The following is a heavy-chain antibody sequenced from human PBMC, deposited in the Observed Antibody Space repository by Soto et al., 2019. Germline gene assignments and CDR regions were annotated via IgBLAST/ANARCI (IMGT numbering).Heavy chain of an antibody. CDR3: ALSFWKQWLVPWGMDG. J-gene: IGHJ6*02. CDR2: IYWNDDK. Sequence: SGPTLVNPTQTLTLTCTFSGFSLSTSGVGVGWIRQPPGKALEWLALIYWNDDKRYSPSLKSRLTITKDTSKNQVVLTMTNMDPVDTATYYCALSFWKQWLVPWGMDGWGQGTTVTVSS. CDR1: GFSLSTSGVG. D-gene: IGHD6-19*01. V-gene: IGHV2-5*01.